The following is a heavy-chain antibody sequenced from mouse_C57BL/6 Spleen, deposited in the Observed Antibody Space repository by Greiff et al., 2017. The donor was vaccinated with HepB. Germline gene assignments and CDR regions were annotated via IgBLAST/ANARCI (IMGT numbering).Heavy chain of an antibody. CDR1: GSTFTDYN. V-gene: IGHV1-22*01. J-gene: IGHJ2*01. D-gene: IGHD2-4*01. CDR3: ARFNDYDGYFDY. CDR2: INPNNGGT. Sequence: EVQLQQSGPELVKPGASVKMSCKASGSTFTDYNMHWVKQSHGKSLEWIGYINPNNGGTSYNQKFKGKATLTVNKSSSTAYMELRSLTSEDSAVYYCARFNDYDGYFDYWGQGTTLTVSS.